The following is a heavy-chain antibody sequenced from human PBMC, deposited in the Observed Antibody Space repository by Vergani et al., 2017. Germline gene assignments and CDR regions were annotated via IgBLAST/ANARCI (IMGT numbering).Heavy chain of an antibody. CDR2: ISIGSSTI. Sequence: EVQLVESGGGLVQPGGSLRLSCAASGFTFSSYSMNWVRQAPGKGLEWVSYISIGSSTIYYADSVKGRITISRDNAKNSVYLQMNSLRAEDTAVYYCARAPHLPLTGVDYWGQGTLVTVSS. D-gene: IGHD7-27*01. V-gene: IGHV3-48*01. J-gene: IGHJ4*02. CDR1: GFTFSSYS. CDR3: ARAPHLPLTGVDY.